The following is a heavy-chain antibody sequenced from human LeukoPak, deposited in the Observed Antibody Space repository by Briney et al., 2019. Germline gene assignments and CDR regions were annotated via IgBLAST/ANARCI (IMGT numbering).Heavy chain of an antibody. J-gene: IGHJ4*02. Sequence: GGSLRLSCAASGFTFSSYAMHWVRQAPGKGLEWVAVISYDGSSKYYADSVKGRFTISRDNSKNTLYLQMNSLRAEDTAVYYCASSVVVAATQGYWGQGTLVTVSS. CDR1: GFTFSSYA. CDR2: ISYDGSSK. CDR3: ASSVVVAATQGY. D-gene: IGHD2-15*01. V-gene: IGHV3-30-3*01.